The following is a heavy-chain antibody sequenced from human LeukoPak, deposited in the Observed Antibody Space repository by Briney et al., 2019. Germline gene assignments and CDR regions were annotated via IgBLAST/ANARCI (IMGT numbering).Heavy chain of an antibody. Sequence: ASVKVSCKASGYTFTGYYMHWVRQAPGQGLEWMGWINPNSGGTNYAQKFQGRVTMTRDTSISTAYMELSRLRSDDTGVYYCAREGGSGSYFWDYWGQGTLVTVSS. J-gene: IGHJ4*02. CDR2: INPNSGGT. D-gene: IGHD1-26*01. CDR3: AREGGSGSYFWDY. CDR1: GYTFTGYY. V-gene: IGHV1-2*02.